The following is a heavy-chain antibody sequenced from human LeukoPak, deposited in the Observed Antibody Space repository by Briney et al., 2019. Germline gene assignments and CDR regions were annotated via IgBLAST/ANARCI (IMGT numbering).Heavy chain of an antibody. CDR2: INHSGST. J-gene: IGHJ4*02. D-gene: IGHD3-16*02. V-gene: IGHV4-34*01. CDR1: GGSFSGYY. CDR3: ARRGSGVWGSYRADY. Sequence: SETLSLTCAVYGGSFSGYYWSWIRQPPGKGLEWIGEINHSGSTNYNPSLKSRVTISVDTSKNQFSLKLSSVTAADTAVYYCARRGSGVWGSYRADYWGQGTLVTVSS.